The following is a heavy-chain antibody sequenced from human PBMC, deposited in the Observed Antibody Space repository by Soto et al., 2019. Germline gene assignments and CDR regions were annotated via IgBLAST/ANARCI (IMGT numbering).Heavy chain of an antibody. Sequence: PGESLKISCKGSGYSFAGYWITWVRQMPGKGLEWVGRIKTKPDDGTIDYAAPVRGRFTISRDDSKNTLYLQMTSLTPDDTGVYYCTTSNLGVDFWGPGTLVTVSS. J-gene: IGHJ4*02. CDR3: TTSNLGVDF. D-gene: IGHD1-1*01. CDR2: IKTKPDDGTI. V-gene: IGHV3-15*01. CDR1: GYSFAGYW.